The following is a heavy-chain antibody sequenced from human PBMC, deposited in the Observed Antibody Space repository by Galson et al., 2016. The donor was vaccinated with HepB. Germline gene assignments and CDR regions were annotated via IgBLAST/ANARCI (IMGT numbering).Heavy chain of an antibody. V-gene: IGHV3-48*02. D-gene: IGHD3-10*01. CDR3: AKELVRSAFDI. J-gene: IGHJ3*02. CDR2: ISSSISTI. Sequence: SLRLSCAGSGFTFSTSGLNWVRRAPGKGLQWISYISSSISTIYYADSVRGRFTISRDNAKNSVYLQMNNLRDEDTGVYYCAKELVRSAFDIWGQGTMVIVSS. CDR1: GFTFSTSG.